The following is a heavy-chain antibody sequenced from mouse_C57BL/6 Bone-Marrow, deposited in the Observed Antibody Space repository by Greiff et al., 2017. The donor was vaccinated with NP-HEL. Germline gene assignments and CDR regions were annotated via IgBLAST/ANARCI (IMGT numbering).Heavy chain of an antibody. CDR1: GFTFSDAW. Sequence: EVKVVESGGGLVQPGGSMKLSCAASGFTFSDAWMDWVRQSPEKGLEWVAETRNKANNHATYYAESVKGRFTISRDDSKSSVYLQMNSLRAEDTGIYYCTRATMITTGVFDYWGQGTTLTVSS. J-gene: IGHJ2*01. V-gene: IGHV6-6*01. CDR2: TRNKANNHAT. D-gene: IGHD2-4*01. CDR3: TRATMITTGVFDY.